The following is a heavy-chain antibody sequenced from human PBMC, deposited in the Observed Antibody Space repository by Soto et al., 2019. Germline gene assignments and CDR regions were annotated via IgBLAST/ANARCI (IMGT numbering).Heavy chain of an antibody. CDR2: ISSYRSST. J-gene: IGHJ5*02. CDR1: GFTFSSYE. Sequence: EEKLVESGGGLVQPGGSLRLACAASGFTFSSYEMNWIRQTPGKRLEWVAEISSYRSSTFYADSLQGRFTISRDNAKNSLYLQMNSLRAEDTAVYYCTRRVMLALSDAIRYWFDPWGQGTQVTDSS. CDR3: TRRVMLALSDAIRYWFDP. D-gene: IGHD2-8*01. V-gene: IGHV3-48*03.